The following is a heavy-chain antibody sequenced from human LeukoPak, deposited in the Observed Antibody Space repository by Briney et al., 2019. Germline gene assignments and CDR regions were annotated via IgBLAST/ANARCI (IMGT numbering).Heavy chain of an antibody. D-gene: IGHD3-22*01. CDR1: GFTFSSYA. CDR3: ARERERYYYDSSGIMAY. Sequence: GGSLRLSCAASGFTFSSYAMSWVRQAPGKGLEWVSGITGSGSGTYYADSVKGRFTISRDNAKNSLYLQMNSLRAEDTAVYYCARERERYYYDSSGIMAYWGQGTLVTVSS. CDR2: ITGSGSGT. V-gene: IGHV3-23*01. J-gene: IGHJ4*02.